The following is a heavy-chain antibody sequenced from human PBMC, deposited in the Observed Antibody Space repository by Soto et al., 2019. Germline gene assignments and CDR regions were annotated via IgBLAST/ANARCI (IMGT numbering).Heavy chain of an antibody. Sequence: ASVKVSCKASGYTFTSYGISWVRQAPGQGLEWMGWISAYNGNTNYAQKIQGRVTMTTDTSTSTAYMELSSLRSEDTAVYYCAVRHYCSGGSCYEDDAFDIWGQGTMVTVSS. D-gene: IGHD2-15*01. CDR1: GYTFTSYG. CDR3: AVRHYCSGGSCYEDDAFDI. J-gene: IGHJ3*02. V-gene: IGHV1-18*01. CDR2: ISAYNGNT.